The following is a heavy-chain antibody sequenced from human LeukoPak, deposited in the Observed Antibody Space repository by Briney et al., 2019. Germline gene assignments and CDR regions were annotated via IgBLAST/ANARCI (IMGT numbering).Heavy chain of an antibody. V-gene: IGHV3-15*01. D-gene: IGHD3-16*01. J-gene: IGHJ6*03. CDR2: IKSKTDGGTT. CDR1: GFTFSNAW. CDR3: TTVGPYDYVWGSCYPTYYYYYYMDV. Sequence: NPGGSLRLSCAASGFTFSNAWMSWVRQAPGKGLEWVGRIKSKTDGGTTDYAAPVKGRFTISRDDSKNTLYLQMNSLKTEDTAVYYCTTVGPYDYVWGSCYPTYYYYYYMDVWGKGTTVTVSS.